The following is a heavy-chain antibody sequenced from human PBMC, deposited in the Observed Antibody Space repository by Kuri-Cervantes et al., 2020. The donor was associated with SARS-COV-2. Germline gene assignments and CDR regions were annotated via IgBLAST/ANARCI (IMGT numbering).Heavy chain of an antibody. CDR3: APPVGGNSVPST. J-gene: IGHJ5*02. CDR1: GFNFSSYE. D-gene: IGHD4-23*01. CDR2: ISSSGSTI. Sequence: GESLKISCVASGFNFSSYEMNWVRQAPGRGLEWVSYISSSGSTIYYADSVKGRFTISRDNAKNSLYLQMNSLRAEDTAVYYCAPPVGGNSVPSTWGQGTLVTVSS. V-gene: IGHV3-48*03.